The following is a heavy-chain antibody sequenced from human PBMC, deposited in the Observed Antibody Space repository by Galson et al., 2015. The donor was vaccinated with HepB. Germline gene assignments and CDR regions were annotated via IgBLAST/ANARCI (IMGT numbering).Heavy chain of an antibody. D-gene: IGHD2-15*01. Sequence: SVKVSCKASGGTFSSYAISWVRQAPGQGLEWMGGIIPIFGTANYAQKFQGRVTITADKSTSTAYMELSSLRSEDTAVYYCARGPDCSGGSCYSWFDYWGQGTLVTVSS. CDR1: GGTFSSYA. V-gene: IGHV1-69*06. J-gene: IGHJ4*02. CDR3: ARGPDCSGGSCYSWFDY. CDR2: IIPIFGTA.